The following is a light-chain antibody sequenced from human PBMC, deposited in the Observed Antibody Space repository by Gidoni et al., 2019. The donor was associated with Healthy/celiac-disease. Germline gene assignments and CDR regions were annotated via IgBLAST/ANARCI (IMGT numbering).Light chain of an antibody. CDR1: SSTIGAGYG. CDR3: QSYDSSLSGYF. Sequence: QSVLTQPPSESGAPGQRVTISCTGSSSTIGAGYGVHWYQQLPGTAPKLLLYGNSYRPSGVPDRFSGSTSGTSASLAITGLQAEDEADYYCQSYDSSLSGYFFGTGTKVTVL. J-gene: IGLJ1*01. V-gene: IGLV1-40*01. CDR2: GNS.